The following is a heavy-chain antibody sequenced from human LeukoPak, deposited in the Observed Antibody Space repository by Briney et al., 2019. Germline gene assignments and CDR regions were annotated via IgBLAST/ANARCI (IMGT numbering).Heavy chain of an antibody. CDR3: ARGFDILTGPGASFGLDV. Sequence: ASVTVSCKASGYTFTSYGITWVRQAPGQGLEWLGWISGYNGNTDYAQKVRDRVILTTDTSTNTAYMGPRSLRSDDTAVYYCARGFDILTGPGASFGLDVWGQGTAVTVSS. V-gene: IGHV1-18*01. CDR1: GYTFTSYG. J-gene: IGHJ6*02. D-gene: IGHD3-9*01. CDR2: ISGYNGNT.